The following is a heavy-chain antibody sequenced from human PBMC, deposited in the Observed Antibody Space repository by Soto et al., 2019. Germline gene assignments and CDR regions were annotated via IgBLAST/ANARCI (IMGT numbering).Heavy chain of an antibody. CDR3: ARDANIAVAGTWVRWFDP. CDR2: TYYRSKWYN. V-gene: IGHV6-1*01. J-gene: IGHJ5*02. Sequence: PSQTLSLTCAISGDSVSSNSAAWNWIRQSPSRGLEWLGRTYYRSKWYNDYAVSVKSRITINPDTSKNQFSLQLNSVTPEDTAVYYCARDANIAVAGTWVRWFDPWGQGTLVTVSS. D-gene: IGHD6-19*01. CDR1: GDSVSSNSAA.